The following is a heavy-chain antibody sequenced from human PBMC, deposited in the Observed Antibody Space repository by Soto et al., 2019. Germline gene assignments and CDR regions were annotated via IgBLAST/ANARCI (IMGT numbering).Heavy chain of an antibody. CDR3: ARGPHVSRGFWSGYEGGYYYYGMDV. V-gene: IGHV4-34*01. CDR1: GGSFSGYY. CDR2: INHSGST. Sequence: SETLSLTCAVYGGSFSGYYWSWIRQPPGKGLEWIGEINHSGSTNYNPSLKSRVTISVDTSKNQFSLKLSSVTAADTAVYYCARGPHVSRGFWSGYEGGYYYYGMDVWGQGTTVTVSS. J-gene: IGHJ6*02. D-gene: IGHD3-3*01.